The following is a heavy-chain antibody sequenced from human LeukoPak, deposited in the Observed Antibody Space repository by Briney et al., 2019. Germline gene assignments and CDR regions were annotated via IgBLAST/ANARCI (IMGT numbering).Heavy chain of an antibody. CDR3: ARGPRPTAIVGATHYFDY. Sequence: AASVKVSCKASGYTFTSYHLHWVRQAPGQGLEWMGIINPSGGSPNYAQKFQGRVTMTRDMSTSTVNMELSSLRSEDTAVYYCARGPRPTAIVGATHYFDYWGQGTLVTVSS. J-gene: IGHJ4*02. CDR2: INPSGGSP. V-gene: IGHV1-46*01. CDR1: GYTFTSYH. D-gene: IGHD1-26*01.